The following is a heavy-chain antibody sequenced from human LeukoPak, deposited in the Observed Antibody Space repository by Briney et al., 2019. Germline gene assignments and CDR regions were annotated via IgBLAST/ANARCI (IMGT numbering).Heavy chain of an antibody. CDR2: IKGDGIST. V-gene: IGHV3-74*01. D-gene: IGHD3-3*01. Sequence: PGGSLRLSCAASGFDFSSNWTHWVRHAPGQGLVWVSRIKGDGISTNYADSVKGRFTISRDIAKNTLYLQMSSLRAEDTGVYYCAKDHYWSIDYWGRGTLVTVSS. CDR3: AKDHYWSIDY. CDR1: GFDFSSNW. J-gene: IGHJ4*02.